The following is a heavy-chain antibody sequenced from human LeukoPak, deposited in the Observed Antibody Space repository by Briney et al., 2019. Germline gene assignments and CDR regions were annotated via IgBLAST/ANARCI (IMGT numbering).Heavy chain of an antibody. Sequence: GASVKVSCKASGYTFTGYYMHWVRQAPGQGLEWMGWINPNSGGTNYAQKFQGRVTMTRDTSISTAYMELSRLRSDDTAVYYCARAWNYSSSSSTQDYWGQGTLVTVSS. CDR3: ARAWNYSSSSSTQDY. D-gene: IGHD6-6*01. J-gene: IGHJ4*02. V-gene: IGHV1-2*02. CDR2: INPNSGGT. CDR1: GYTFTGYY.